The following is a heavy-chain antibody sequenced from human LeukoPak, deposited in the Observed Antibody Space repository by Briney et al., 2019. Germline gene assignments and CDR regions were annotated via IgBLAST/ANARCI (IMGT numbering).Heavy chain of an antibody. Sequence: SVKVSYKASGGTFSSYAISWVRQAPGQGLEWMGGIIPIFGTANYAQKFQGRVTITADESTSTAYMELSSLRSEDTAVYYCARPSVIAAAGDFDAFDIWGQGTMVTVSS. J-gene: IGHJ3*02. CDR1: GGTFSSYA. CDR2: IIPIFGTA. V-gene: IGHV1-69*13. D-gene: IGHD6-13*01. CDR3: ARPSVIAAAGDFDAFDI.